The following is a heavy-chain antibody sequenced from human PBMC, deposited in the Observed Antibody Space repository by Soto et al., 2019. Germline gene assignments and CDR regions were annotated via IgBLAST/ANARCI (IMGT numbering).Heavy chain of an antibody. CDR3: ARGKQGEMGNWYFDL. CDR2: IYYSGST. J-gene: IGHJ2*01. V-gene: IGHV4-59*01. D-gene: IGHD7-27*01. CDR1: GGSISSYY. Sequence: PSETLSLTCTVSGGSISSYYWSWIRQPPGKGLEWIGYIYYSGSTNYNPSLKSRVTISVDTSKNQFSLKLSSVTAADTAVYYCARGKQGEMGNWYFDLWGRGTLVTVSS.